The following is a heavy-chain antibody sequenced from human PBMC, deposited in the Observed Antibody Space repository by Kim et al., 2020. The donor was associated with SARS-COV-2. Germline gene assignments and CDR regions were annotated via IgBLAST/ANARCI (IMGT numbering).Heavy chain of an antibody. CDR2: VGSGGRSS. D-gene: IGHD6-19*01. CDR1: GFTFSNYG. V-gene: IGHV3-23*01. CDR3: ARGGLNNGWDSS. J-gene: IGHJ4*02. Sequence: GGSLRLSCAASGFTFSNYGMSWVRQAPGKGLEWVSTVGSGGRSSTYADSVKGRFTISRDNSKSALYLQMNSLTAEDTAVYYCARGGLNNGWDSSWGQGTL.